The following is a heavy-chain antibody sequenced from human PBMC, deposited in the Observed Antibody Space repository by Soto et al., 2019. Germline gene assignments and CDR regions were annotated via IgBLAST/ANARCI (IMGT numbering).Heavy chain of an antibody. D-gene: IGHD2-21*02. V-gene: IGHV1-8*01. CDR1: GYTFTSYD. J-gene: IGHJ4*02. CDR3: ATEAVGVTAPYDY. CDR2: MNPNSGNT. Sequence: GASVKVSCKASGYTFTSYDINWVRQATGQGLEWMGWMNPNSGNTGYAQKFQGRVTMTRNTSISTAYMELSSLRSEDTAVYYCATEAVGVTAPYDYWGQGTLVTVSS.